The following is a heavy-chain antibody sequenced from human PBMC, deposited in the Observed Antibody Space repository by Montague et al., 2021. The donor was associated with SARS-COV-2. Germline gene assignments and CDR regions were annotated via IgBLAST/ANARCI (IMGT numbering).Heavy chain of an antibody. CDR3: ASPTYYYDSSGSDAFDI. D-gene: IGHD3-22*01. J-gene: IGHJ3*02. Sequence: SETLSLTCTVDLDSISSSSYYWGWIRQPPGQGLEWIGSLYYSGSTYYNPSLKSRVTISVDTSKNQFSLKLSSVTAADTAVYYCASPTYYYDSSGSDAFDIWGQGKMVTVSS. CDR1: LDSISSSSYY. CDR2: LYYSGST. V-gene: IGHV4-39*01.